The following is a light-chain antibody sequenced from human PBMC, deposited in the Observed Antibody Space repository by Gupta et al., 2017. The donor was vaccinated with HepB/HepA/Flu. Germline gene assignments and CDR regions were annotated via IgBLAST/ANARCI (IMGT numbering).Light chain of an antibody. Sequence: IQMPQSQSSLSASVGDRVTITCRASQSISSYLNWYQQKPGKAPKLLIYAASSLQSGVPSRFSGSGSGTDFTLTISSLQPEDFATYYCQQSYSTPWTFGQGTKVEIK. CDR1: QSISSY. V-gene: IGKV1-39*01. J-gene: IGKJ1*01. CDR2: AAS. CDR3: QQSYSTPWT.